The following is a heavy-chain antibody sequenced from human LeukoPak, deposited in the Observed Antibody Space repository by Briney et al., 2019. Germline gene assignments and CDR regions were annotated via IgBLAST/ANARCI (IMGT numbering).Heavy chain of an antibody. V-gene: IGHV3-23*01. CDR1: GFTFSSYA. CDR2: ISGSGGST. J-gene: IGHJ1*01. D-gene: IGHD3-22*01. CDR3: AKKGSYDSSGYYLWKH. Sequence: GGSLRLSCAASGFTFSSYAMSWVRQAPGKGLEWVSAISGSGGSTYYADSVKGRFTISRDNSKNTLYLQMNSLRAEDTAVYYCAKKGSYDSSGYYLWKHWGRGTLVTVSS.